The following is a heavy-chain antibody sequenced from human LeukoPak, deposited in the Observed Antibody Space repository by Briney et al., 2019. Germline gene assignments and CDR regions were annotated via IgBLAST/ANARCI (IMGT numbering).Heavy chain of an antibody. Sequence: SETLSLTCTVSGGSISSYYWSWIRQPPGKGLEWIGYIYYSGSTNYNPSLKSRVTIAVDTSKNQCSLKLSSVTAADTAVYYCARDSSGWPPDAFDIWGQGTMVTVSS. CDR2: IYYSGST. V-gene: IGHV4-59*01. CDR3: ARDSSGWPPDAFDI. CDR1: GGSISSYY. J-gene: IGHJ3*02. D-gene: IGHD6-19*01.